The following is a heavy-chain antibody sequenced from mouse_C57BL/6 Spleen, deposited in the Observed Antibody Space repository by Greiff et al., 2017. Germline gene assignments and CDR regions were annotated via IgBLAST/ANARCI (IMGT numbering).Heavy chain of an antibody. CDR2: INPSSGGT. J-gene: IGHJ2*01. CDR3: ARGGGDADGYYVGFDY. V-gene: IGHV1-53*01. CDR1: GYTFTSYW. D-gene: IGHD2-3*01. Sequence: VQLQQPGTELVKPGASVKLSCKASGYTFTSYWMNWVKQRPGQGLEWIGNINPSSGGTNYNEKFKSKATLTVDKSSSTAYMQLSSLTSDDSAVYYSARGGGDADGYYVGFDYWGQGTTLTVSS.